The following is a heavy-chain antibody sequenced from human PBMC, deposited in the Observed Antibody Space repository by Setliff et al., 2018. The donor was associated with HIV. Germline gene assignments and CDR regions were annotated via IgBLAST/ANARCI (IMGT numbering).Heavy chain of an antibody. J-gene: IGHJ4*02. Sequence: GSLRLSCAATGFNFNDYGMHWVRQAPGKGLEWVAFIRYDGSNEHYADSVKGRVTISRDNSKNTLALQMTSLRVEDTAAYYCAKAYFSGYDFRYFFDYWGQGALVTVSS. D-gene: IGHD5-12*01. CDR3: AKAYFSGYDFRYFFDY. CDR1: GFNFNDYG. CDR2: IRYDGSNE. V-gene: IGHV3-30*02.